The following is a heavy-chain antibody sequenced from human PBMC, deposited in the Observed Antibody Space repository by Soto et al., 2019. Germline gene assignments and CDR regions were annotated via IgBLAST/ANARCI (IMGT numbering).Heavy chain of an antibody. J-gene: IGHJ4*02. V-gene: IGHV4-34*01. CDR1: GGSFSAFY. CDR2: INHSGST. D-gene: IGHD4-17*01. CDR3: ASMDDYGGNSNY. Sequence: PXGTLSLTCAVYGGSFSAFYWTGIRQPPGKGLEWLGEINHSGSTNYNPSLKSRVTISVDTSKNQFSLRLSSVTVADTAVYYCASMDDYGGNSNYWGQGTLVTVSS.